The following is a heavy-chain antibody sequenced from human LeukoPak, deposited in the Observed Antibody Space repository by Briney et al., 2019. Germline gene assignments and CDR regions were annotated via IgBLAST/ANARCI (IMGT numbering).Heavy chain of an antibody. V-gene: IGHV1-8*03. CDR3: AREGTTIFGVVDHAFDI. Sequence: GESLKVSCKASGYTFTTYDINWVRQATGQGLEWMGWMNPNSGNTVYAQKFQGRVTITRNTSITTAYMELSSLRSEDTGVYYCAREGTTIFGVVDHAFDIWGQGTMVTVSS. D-gene: IGHD3-3*01. J-gene: IGHJ3*02. CDR1: GYTFTTYD. CDR2: MNPNSGNT.